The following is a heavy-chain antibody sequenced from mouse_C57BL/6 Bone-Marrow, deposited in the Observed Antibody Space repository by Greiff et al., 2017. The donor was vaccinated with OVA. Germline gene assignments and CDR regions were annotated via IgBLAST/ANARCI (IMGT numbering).Heavy chain of an antibody. V-gene: IGHV1-15*01. CDR1: GYTFTDYE. J-gene: IGHJ4*01. CDR3: TRGYNNYYAMDY. D-gene: IGHD2-5*01. CDR2: IDPENGGT. Sequence: QVQLQQPGAELVRPGASVTLSCKASGYTFTDYEMHWVKQTPVHGLEWIGAIDPENGGTAYNQKFKGKAILTVDKSSSTAYMKLRRLTSDDSAVYYCTRGYNNYYAMDYWGQGTSVTVSS.